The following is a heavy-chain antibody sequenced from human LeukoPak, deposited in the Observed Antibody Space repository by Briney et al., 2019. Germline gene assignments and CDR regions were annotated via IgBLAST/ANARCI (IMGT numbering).Heavy chain of an antibody. D-gene: IGHD4-11*01. V-gene: IGHV4-59*01. J-gene: IGHJ4*02. Sequence: SETLSLTCAVSGGSISNYYWTWIRQPPGKGLEWIAYIYYSGSTNYNPSLKSRVTISVDTSKNQFSLKPSSVTAADTAVYYCARLRGNYFPDYWGQGTLVTVSS. CDR3: ARLRGNYFPDY. CDR2: IYYSGST. CDR1: GGSISNYY.